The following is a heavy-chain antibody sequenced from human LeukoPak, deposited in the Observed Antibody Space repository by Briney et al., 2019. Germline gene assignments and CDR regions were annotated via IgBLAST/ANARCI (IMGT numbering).Heavy chain of an antibody. CDR1: GFTFSGFS. CDR3: AKGTPITMIVVVVD. J-gene: IGHJ4*02. D-gene: IGHD3-22*01. CDR2: ISTSSRST. V-gene: IGHV3-48*01. Sequence: GGSLRLSCTASGFTFSGFSMHWVRQAPGKGLEWLSYISTSSRSTYYADSVKGRFTISRDNSKNTLYLQVNSLRAEDTAVYYCAKGTPITMIVVVVDWGQGTLVTVSS.